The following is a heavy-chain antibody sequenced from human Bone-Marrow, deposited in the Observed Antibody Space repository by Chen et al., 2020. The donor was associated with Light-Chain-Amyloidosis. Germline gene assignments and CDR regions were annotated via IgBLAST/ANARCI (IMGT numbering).Heavy chain of an antibody. J-gene: IGHJ4*02. D-gene: IGHD5-12*01. V-gene: IGHV5-51*01. CDR1: GYTFPNYW. Sequence: EVQLEQSGPEVKKPGESLKISCKGSGYTFPNYWIGWVRQLPGKGLEWMGVIYPDDSDARYSPSFEGQFTISADNSITTAYLRWRSLKASDTAMYYCARRRDGYNFAYWGQGTLVTVSS. CDR3: ARRRDGYNFAY. CDR2: IYPDDSDA.